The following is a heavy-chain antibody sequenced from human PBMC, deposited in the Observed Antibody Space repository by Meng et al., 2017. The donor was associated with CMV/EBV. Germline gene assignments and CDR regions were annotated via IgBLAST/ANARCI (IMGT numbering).Heavy chain of an antibody. Sequence: VQLVEYAAYVTKPGASLKVSCKASGYTFTRHYMHWVRQDPGQGLEWMGIINPSGGSTSYAQKFQGRVTMTRDTSTSTVYMELSSLRSEDTAVYYCAEGDYGDAQVWGQGTLVTVSS. V-gene: IGHV1-46*01. D-gene: IGHD4-17*01. J-gene: IGHJ4*02. CDR3: AEGDYGDAQV. CDR1: GYTFTRHY. CDR2: INPSGGST.